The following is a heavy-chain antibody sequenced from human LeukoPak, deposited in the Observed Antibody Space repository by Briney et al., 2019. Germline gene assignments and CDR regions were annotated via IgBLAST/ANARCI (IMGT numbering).Heavy chain of an antibody. CDR2: TRNKANSYTT. CDR3: AGRGRDDYNYYFDY. V-gene: IGHV3-72*01. D-gene: IGHD5-24*01. Sequence: GGSLRLSCAASGFTFCDHYMDWVRQAPGKGLEWVGRTRNKANSYTTEYAASVKGRFTISRDDSKNSLYLQLNSLKTEDTAVYYCAGRGRDDYNYYFDYWGQGTLVTVSS. CDR1: GFTFCDHY. J-gene: IGHJ4*02.